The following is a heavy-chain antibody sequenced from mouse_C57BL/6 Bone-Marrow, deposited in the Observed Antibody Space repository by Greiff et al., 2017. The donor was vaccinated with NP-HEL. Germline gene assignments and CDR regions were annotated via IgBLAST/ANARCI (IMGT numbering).Heavy chain of an antibody. CDR2: IDPENGDT. J-gene: IGHJ3*01. CDR1: GFNIKDDY. D-gene: IGHD2-3*01. CDR3: TTVYDGYYPFAY. Sequence: EVQGVESGAELVRPGASVKLSCTASGFNIKDDYMHWVKQRPEQGLEWIGWIDPENGDTEYASKFQGKATITADTSSNTAYLQLSSLTSEDTAVYYCTTVYDGYYPFAYWGQGTLVTVSA. V-gene: IGHV14-4*01.